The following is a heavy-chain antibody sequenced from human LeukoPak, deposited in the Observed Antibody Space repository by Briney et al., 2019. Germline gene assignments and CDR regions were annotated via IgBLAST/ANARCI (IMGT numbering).Heavy chain of an antibody. CDR1: GGTFSSYA. Sequence: SVKVSCKASGGTFSSYAISWVRQAPGQGLEWMGRIIPIFGIANYAQKFQGRVTITADKSTSTAYMGLSSLRSEDTAVYYCATRSYCGGDCYSGVDYWGQGTLVTVSS. V-gene: IGHV1-69*04. J-gene: IGHJ4*02. D-gene: IGHD2-21*02. CDR3: ATRSYCGGDCYSGVDY. CDR2: IIPIFGIA.